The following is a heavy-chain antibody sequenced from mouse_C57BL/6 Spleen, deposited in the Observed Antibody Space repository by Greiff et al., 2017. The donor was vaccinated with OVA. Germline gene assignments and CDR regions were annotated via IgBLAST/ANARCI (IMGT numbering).Heavy chain of an antibody. CDR2: IDPSDSYT. Sequence: QVQLQQPGAELVLPGASVKLSCKASGYTFTSYWMHWVKQRPGPGLEWIGEIDPSDSYTNYNQKFKGKSTLTVDKSSSTAYMQLSILTSEDSAVYYCARRGYDYDERAWFAYWGQGTLVTVSA. D-gene: IGHD2-4*01. CDR1: GYTFTSYW. J-gene: IGHJ3*01. CDR3: ARRGYDYDERAWFAY. V-gene: IGHV1-69*01.